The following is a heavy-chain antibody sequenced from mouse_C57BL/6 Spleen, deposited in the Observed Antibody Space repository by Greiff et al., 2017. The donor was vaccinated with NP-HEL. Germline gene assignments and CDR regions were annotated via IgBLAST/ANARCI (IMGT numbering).Heavy chain of an antibody. CDR1: GYTFTSYW. Sequence: QVQLQQSGAELVKPGASVKLSCKASGYTFTSYWMHWVKQRPGQGLEWIGMIHPNSGSTNYNEKFKSKATLTVDKSSSTAYMQLSSLTSEDSAVYYCARGYYYGSSYEISYFDYWGQGTTLTVSS. V-gene: IGHV1-64*01. D-gene: IGHD1-1*01. J-gene: IGHJ2*01. CDR3: ARGYYYGSSYEISYFDY. CDR2: IHPNSGST.